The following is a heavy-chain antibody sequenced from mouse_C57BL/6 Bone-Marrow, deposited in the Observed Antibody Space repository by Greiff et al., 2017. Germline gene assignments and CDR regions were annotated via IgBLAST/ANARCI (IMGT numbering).Heavy chain of an antibody. V-gene: IGHV1-15*01. CDR3: TRYYDYDD. CDR2: IDPETGGT. CDR1: GYTFTDYE. D-gene: IGHD2-4*01. Sequence: SGAELVRPGASVTLSCKASGYTFTDYEMHWVKQTPVHGLEWIGAIDPETGGTAYNQKFKGKAILTADKSSSTAYMALRSLTSEDSAVYYCTRYYDYDDWGQGTLVTVSA. J-gene: IGHJ3*01.